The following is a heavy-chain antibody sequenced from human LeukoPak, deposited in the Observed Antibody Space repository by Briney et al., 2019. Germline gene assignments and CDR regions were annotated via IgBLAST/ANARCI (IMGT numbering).Heavy chain of an antibody. CDR1: GYMLNELA. CDR2: FDPESGQT. J-gene: IGHJ3*01. CDR3: ATPAAVVAATIARYALDV. V-gene: IGHV1-24*01. Sequence: ASVRVSCKISGYMLNELAMHWVRQAPGKGLTWMGGFDPESGQTVYAQKFQGGVTMTEDTSTDTAYMELSSLTSEDTALYFCATPAAVVAATIARYALDVWGQGTLVTVSP. D-gene: IGHD2-2*02.